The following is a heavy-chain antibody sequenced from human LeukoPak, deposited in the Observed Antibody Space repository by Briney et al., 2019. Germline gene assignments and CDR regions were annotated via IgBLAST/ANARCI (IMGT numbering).Heavy chain of an antibody. CDR2: INEDGSYK. D-gene: IGHD3-22*01. Sequence: PGGSLRLSCAVSGFTFTSYWMSWVRQAPGKGLEWVANINEDGSYKYHADSVKGRLTISRDNAKNSLYLQMNSLRAEDTAVYYCARENYYDGSGSPSASAPVDHWGQGTLVTVSS. CDR1: GFTFTSYW. J-gene: IGHJ4*02. CDR3: ARENYYDGSGSPSASAPVDH. V-gene: IGHV3-7*03.